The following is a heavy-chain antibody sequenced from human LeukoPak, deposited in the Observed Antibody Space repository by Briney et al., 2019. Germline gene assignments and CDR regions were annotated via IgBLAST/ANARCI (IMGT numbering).Heavy chain of an antibody. CDR1: GDSVPSNSAA. CDR3: ARDQYYGSGSYLPFDY. D-gene: IGHD3-10*01. Sequence: SQTLSLTCAISGDSVPSNSAAWDWIRQSPSRGLEWLGRTYYRSKWYNDYAVSVKSRITINPDTSKNQFSLQLNSVTPEDTAVYYCARDQYYGSGSYLPFDYWGQGTLVTVSS. J-gene: IGHJ4*02. V-gene: IGHV6-1*01. CDR2: TYYRSKWYN.